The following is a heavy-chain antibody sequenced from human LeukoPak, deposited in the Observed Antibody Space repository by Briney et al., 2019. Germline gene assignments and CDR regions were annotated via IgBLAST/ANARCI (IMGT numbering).Heavy chain of an antibody. CDR3: ASTGGYSHSGYYYYYMDV. CDR1: GYTFTSYD. D-gene: IGHD5-24*01. Sequence: ASVKVSCKASGYTFTSYDINWVRQATGQGLEWMGWMNPNSGNTGYAQKFQGRVTMTRNTSISTAYMELSSLRSEDTAVYYCASTGGYSHSGYYYYYMDVWGKGTTVTVSS. V-gene: IGHV1-8*01. J-gene: IGHJ6*03. CDR2: MNPNSGNT.